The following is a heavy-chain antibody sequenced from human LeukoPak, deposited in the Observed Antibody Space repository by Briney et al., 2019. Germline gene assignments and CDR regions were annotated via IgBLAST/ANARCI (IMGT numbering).Heavy chain of an antibody. CDR1: GSTFSSYW. D-gene: IGHD6-19*01. J-gene: IGHJ4*02. V-gene: IGHV3-74*01. CDR3: AREGSGWYYFDY. Sequence: GGSLRLSCAASGSTFSSYWMHWVRQAPGKGLVWVSRINSDESSTSYADSVKGRFTISRDNAKNTLYLQMNSLRAEDTAVYYCAREGSGWYYFDYWGQGTLVTVSS. CDR2: INSDESST.